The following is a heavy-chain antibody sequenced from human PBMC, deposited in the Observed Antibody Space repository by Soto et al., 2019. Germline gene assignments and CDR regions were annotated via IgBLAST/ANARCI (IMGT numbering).Heavy chain of an antibody. V-gene: IGHV3-30*03. D-gene: IGHD6-19*01. J-gene: IGHJ4*02. Sequence: QVQLVESGGGVVQPGRSLRLSCAASGFTFSNHGMHWVRQAPGKGLEWVAVISYDSSDKYYADSVKGRFTISRDNSKNTLYLQMNSLSLEDTAVYYCATWGEVAGGIFDYWGQGTLVTVSS. CDR1: GFTFSNHG. CDR2: ISYDSSDK. CDR3: ATWGEVAGGIFDY.